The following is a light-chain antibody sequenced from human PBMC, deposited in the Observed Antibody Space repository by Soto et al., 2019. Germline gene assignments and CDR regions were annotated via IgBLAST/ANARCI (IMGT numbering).Light chain of an antibody. CDR2: NNN. Sequence: QSVLTQPPSASGTPGQRVTISCSGSSSNIGSNTVNWYQQLPGTAPKLLINNNNKRPSGVPDRLSGSKSGTSASPATSGRQSEDEADYYCAAWDDSLNGLVFGTGTKLTVL. V-gene: IGLV1-44*01. CDR3: AAWDDSLNGLV. CDR1: SSNIGSNT. J-gene: IGLJ1*01.